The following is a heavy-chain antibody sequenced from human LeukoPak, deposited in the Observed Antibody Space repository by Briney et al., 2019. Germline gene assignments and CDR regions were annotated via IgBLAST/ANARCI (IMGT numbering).Heavy chain of an antibody. J-gene: IGHJ4*02. D-gene: IGHD4-17*01. CDR3: ARDYGDLPARVPYFDY. V-gene: IGHV3-48*02. CDR2: ISSSSSMI. CDR1: GFTFSSYS. Sequence: PGGSLRLSCAASGFTFSSYSMNWARQAPGKGLEWVSYISSSSSMIYYADSVKGRFTISRDNAKNSLYLQMKSLRDEDTAIYYCARDYGDLPARVPYFDYWGQGTLVTVSS.